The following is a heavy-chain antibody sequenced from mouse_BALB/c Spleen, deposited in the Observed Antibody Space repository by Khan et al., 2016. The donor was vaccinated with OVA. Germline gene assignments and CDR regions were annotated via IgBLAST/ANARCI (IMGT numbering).Heavy chain of an antibody. V-gene: IGHV5-4*02. CDR2: ISDGGSYT. CDR1: GFTFSDYY. D-gene: IGHD2-1*01. CDR3: ARGFYCNPFAY. J-gene: IGHJ3*01. Sequence: EVELVESGGGLVKPRGSLKLSCAASGFTFSDYYMYWVRQTPEKRLEWVATISDGGSYTYYPDSVKGRFTISRDDAKNNLYLQMNSLKSEDTAMYYCARGFYCNPFAYWGQGTLVTVSA.